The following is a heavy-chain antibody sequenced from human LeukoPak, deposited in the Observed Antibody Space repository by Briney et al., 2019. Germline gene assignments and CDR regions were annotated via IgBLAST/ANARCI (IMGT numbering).Heavy chain of an antibody. J-gene: IGHJ4*02. D-gene: IGHD2-2*01. CDR2: ISGSGGST. Sequence: GGSLRLSCAASGFAFSSYAMSWVRQAPGKGLEWVSAISGSGGSTYYADSVKGRFTISRDNSKNTLYLQMNSLRAENTAVYYCAKXXXXXPAXXTHFDYWGQGTLVTVS. CDR1: GFAFSSYA. CDR3: AKXXXXXPAXXTHFDY. V-gene: IGHV3-23*01.